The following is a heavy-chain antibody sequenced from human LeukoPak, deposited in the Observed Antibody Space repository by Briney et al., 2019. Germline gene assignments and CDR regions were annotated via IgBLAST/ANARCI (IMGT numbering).Heavy chain of an antibody. D-gene: IGHD5-12*01. CDR3: ARDYVDRGVEMATS. J-gene: IGHJ4*02. CDR1: GGTFSSYA. CDR2: IIPILGIA. V-gene: IGHV1-69*04. Sequence: ASVKVSCKASGGTFSSYAISWVRQAPGQGLEWTGRIIPILGIANYAQKFQGRVTITADKSTSTAYMELSSLRSEDTAVYYCARDYVDRGVEMATSWGQGTLVTVSS.